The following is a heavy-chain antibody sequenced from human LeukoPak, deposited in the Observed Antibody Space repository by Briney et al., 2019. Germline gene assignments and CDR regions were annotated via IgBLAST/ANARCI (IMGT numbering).Heavy chain of an antibody. CDR3: ARSRGRVGYFDY. V-gene: IGHV4-59*11. CDR1: GGSISSHY. J-gene: IGHJ4*02. Sequence: SETLSLTCTVSGGSISSHYWSWIRQPPGEGLEWIGYIYYSGSTNYNPSLKSRVTISVDTSKNQFSLKLSSVTAADTAVYYCARSRGRVGYFDYWGQGTLVTVSS. D-gene: IGHD1-26*01. CDR2: IYYSGST.